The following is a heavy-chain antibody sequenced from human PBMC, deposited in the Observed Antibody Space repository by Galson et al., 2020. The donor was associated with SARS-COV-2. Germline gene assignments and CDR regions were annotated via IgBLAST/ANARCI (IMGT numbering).Heavy chain of an antibody. CDR2: IKQDGSEK. CDR3: PTLPLGVTTGD. CDR1: GFTFSSYW. J-gene: IGHJ4*02. D-gene: IGHD2-21*02. V-gene: IGHV3-7*01. Sequence: GESLKISCAASGFTFSSYWMSWVRQAPGKGLEWVANIKQDGSEKYYVDSVKGRFTISRDTAKNSLYLQMNSLRAEDTAVYYCPTLPLGVTTGDWGQGTLVIVSS.